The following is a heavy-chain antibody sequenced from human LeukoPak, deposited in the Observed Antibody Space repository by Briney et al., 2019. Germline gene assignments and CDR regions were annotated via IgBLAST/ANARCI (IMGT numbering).Heavy chain of an antibody. CDR1: GLTFNRYW. Sequence: PGGSQTLSCPASGLTFNRYWMDWARQAPGKGVVWVSRITSDGSITRYADSVKGRFTISRDNAKNTLCLQMNSLRAEDTAVYYCARDVHYGMDVWGQGTTVTVSS. J-gene: IGHJ6*02. CDR3: ARDVHYGMDV. V-gene: IGHV3-74*01. CDR2: ITSDGSIT.